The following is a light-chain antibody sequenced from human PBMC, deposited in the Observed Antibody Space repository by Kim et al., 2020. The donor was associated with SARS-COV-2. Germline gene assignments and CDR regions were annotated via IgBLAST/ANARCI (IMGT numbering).Light chain of an antibody. CDR1: SLRNYY. CDR2: GKN. V-gene: IGLV3-19*01. Sequence: VALGQTVRITCRGDSLRNYYASWSQQKPGEAPVLVICGKNNRPSGIPDRFSGSSSGNTASLTITGAQAEDEADYYCNSRDNSANVVFGGGTQLTVL. CDR3: NSRDNSANVV. J-gene: IGLJ2*01.